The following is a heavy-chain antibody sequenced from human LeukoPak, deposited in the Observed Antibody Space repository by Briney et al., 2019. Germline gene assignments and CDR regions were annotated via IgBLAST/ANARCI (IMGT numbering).Heavy chain of an antibody. D-gene: IGHD2-2*01. Sequence: SETLSLTCAVSGGSISSGGYSWSWIRQPPGKGLEWIGYIYHSGSTYYNPSLKSRVTISVDRSKNQFSLKLSSVTAADTAVYYCARADIVVVPAAIIWFDPWGQGTLVTVSS. V-gene: IGHV4-30-2*01. CDR1: GGSISSGGYS. CDR3: ARADIVVVPAAIIWFDP. CDR2: IYHSGST. J-gene: IGHJ5*02.